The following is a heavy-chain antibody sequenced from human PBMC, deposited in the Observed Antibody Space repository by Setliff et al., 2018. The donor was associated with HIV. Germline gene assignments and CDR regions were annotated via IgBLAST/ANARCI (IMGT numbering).Heavy chain of an antibody. D-gene: IGHD6-13*01. Sequence: LRLSCAASRFTFSYYNMYWLRQAPGEGLEWVSSISGNSDHIYYADSVKGRFTISRDNAKNSLYLQMNSLRAEDTALYYCARGYSTNWLAAFDIWGQGTMVTVSS. V-gene: IGHV3-21*01. CDR2: ISGNSDHI. CDR3: ARGYSTNWLAAFDI. J-gene: IGHJ3*02. CDR1: RFTFSYYN.